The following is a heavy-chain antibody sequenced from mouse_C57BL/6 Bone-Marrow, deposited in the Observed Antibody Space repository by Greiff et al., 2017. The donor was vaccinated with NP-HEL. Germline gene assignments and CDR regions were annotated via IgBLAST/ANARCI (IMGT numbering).Heavy chain of an antibody. V-gene: IGHV5-16*01. J-gene: IGHJ4*01. CDR3: ARENTAVVTGDYAMDY. D-gene: IGHD1-1*01. CDR1: GFTFRDYY. CDR2: ITYDGSST. Sequence: EVHLVESEGGLVQPGSSMKLSCTASGFTFRDYYMAWVRQVPEKGLEWVANITYDGSSTYYLDSLKSRFIISRDNAKNIIYLQMSSLQSEDTATYYCARENTAVVTGDYAMDYWGQGTSVTVSS.